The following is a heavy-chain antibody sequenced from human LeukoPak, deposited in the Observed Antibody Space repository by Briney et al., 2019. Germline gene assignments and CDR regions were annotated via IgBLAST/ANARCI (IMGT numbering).Heavy chain of an antibody. D-gene: IGHD6-19*01. Sequence: SETLSLTCTVSGYSISSGYYWAWIRQSPGRGLEWIGSMYQSGKTYYNPSLKSRVTISVDTSKNQFSLKLSSVTAADTAVYYCASRTDFRIAVAGIAGNWFDPWGQGTLVTVSS. J-gene: IGHJ5*02. CDR1: GYSISSGYY. CDR3: ASRTDFRIAVAGIAGNWFDP. CDR2: MYQSGKT. V-gene: IGHV4-38-2*02.